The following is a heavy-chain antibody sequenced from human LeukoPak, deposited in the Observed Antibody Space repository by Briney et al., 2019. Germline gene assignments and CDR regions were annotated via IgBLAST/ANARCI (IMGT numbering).Heavy chain of an antibody. CDR1: GFTFSSYA. V-gene: IGHV3-23*01. CDR3: AKSRSTLRYYDSSGYYFDY. Sequence: PGGSLRLSCAASGFTFSSYAMSWVRQAPGKGLEWVSAISGSGGSTYYADSVKGRFTISRDNSKNTLYLQMNSLRAEDTAVYYCAKSRSTLRYYDSSGYYFDYWGQGTLVTVSS. CDR2: ISGSGGST. D-gene: IGHD3-22*01. J-gene: IGHJ4*02.